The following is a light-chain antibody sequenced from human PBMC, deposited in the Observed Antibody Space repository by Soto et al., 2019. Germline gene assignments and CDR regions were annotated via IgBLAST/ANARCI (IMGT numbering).Light chain of an antibody. V-gene: IGLV2-14*01. J-gene: IGLJ2*01. CDR2: EVT. CDR3: SSYTAASTLDVV. Sequence: QSALTEPASVSGSPGQSITIACTGISSDGNSVSWYQQHPGKAPKLIIYEVTNRPSGVSNRFSGSKSDYTASLTISGLQAEDEADYYCSSYTAASTLDVVFGGGTKVTVL. CDR1: SSDGNS.